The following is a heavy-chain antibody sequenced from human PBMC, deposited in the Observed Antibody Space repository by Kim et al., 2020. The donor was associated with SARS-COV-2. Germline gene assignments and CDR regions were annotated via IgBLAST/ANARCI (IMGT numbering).Heavy chain of an antibody. CDR2: IRDKAHGGTT. J-gene: IGHJ4*02. CDR1: GFTFGDYA. CDR3: TNERY. Sequence: GGSLRLSCRSSGFTFGDYAINWVRQAPGKGLEWVGFIRDKAHGGTTDYAASLKGRFAISRDDSKSIAYLQRNSLKTEDTAVYYCTNERYWGQGTLVTVSS. V-gene: IGHV3-49*04.